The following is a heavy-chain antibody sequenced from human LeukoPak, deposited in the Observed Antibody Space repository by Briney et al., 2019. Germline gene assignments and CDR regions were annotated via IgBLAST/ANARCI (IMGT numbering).Heavy chain of an antibody. J-gene: IGHJ5*02. CDR3: ARGGRRYCSGGSCYSGMYNWFDP. CDR2: INHSGST. D-gene: IGHD2-15*01. CDR1: GGSFSGYY. V-gene: IGHV4-34*01. Sequence: PSETLSLTCAVYGGSFSGYYWSWIRQPPGKGLEWIGEINHSGSTNYNPSLKSRVTISVDTSKNQFSLKLSSVTAADTAVYYCARGGRRYCSGGSCYSGMYNWFDPWGQGTLVTVSS.